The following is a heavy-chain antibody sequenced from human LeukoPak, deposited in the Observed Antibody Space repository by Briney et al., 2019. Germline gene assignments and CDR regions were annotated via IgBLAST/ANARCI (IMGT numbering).Heavy chain of an antibody. J-gene: IGHJ4*02. CDR1: GGSISGYY. Sequence: SETLSLTCTVSGGSISGYYWSWIRQPPGKGLEWIGLIHYTGTTNYNPSLKSRVTISLDTSKNQFSLNLSSVTAADTAVYFCSREGRWLQLGFDYWGRGTLVTVSS. CDR3: SREGRWLQLGFDY. CDR2: IHYTGTT. D-gene: IGHD5-24*01. V-gene: IGHV4-59*12.